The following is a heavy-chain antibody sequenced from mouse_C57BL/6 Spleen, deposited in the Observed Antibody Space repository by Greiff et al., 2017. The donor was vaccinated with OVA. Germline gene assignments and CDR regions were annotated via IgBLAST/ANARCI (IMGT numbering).Heavy chain of an antibody. D-gene: IGHD2-4*01. CDR1: GFTFTDYY. Sequence: DVMLVESGGGLVQPGGSLSLSCAASGFTFTDYYMSWVRQPPGKALEWLGFIRNKANGYTTEYSASVKGRFTLSRDNSQSILYLQMNALRAEDSATYYCASLYDYGFAYWGQGTLVTVSA. V-gene: IGHV7-3*01. CDR3: ASLYDYGFAY. CDR2: IRNKANGYTT. J-gene: IGHJ3*01.